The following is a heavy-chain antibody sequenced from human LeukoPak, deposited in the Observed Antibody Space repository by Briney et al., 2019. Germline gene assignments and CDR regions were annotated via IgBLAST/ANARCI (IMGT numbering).Heavy chain of an antibody. D-gene: IGHD1-26*01. Sequence: GRSLRLSCAASGFTFSSYWMHWVRQAPGEGLVWVSRINTDGGSTTYAGSVKGRFTISRDNAKNTLYLQMNSLRAEDTAVYYCARDPPGATSIDSWGQGTLVTVSS. CDR2: INTDGGST. CDR3: ARDPPGATSIDS. V-gene: IGHV3-74*01. CDR1: GFTFSSYW. J-gene: IGHJ4*02.